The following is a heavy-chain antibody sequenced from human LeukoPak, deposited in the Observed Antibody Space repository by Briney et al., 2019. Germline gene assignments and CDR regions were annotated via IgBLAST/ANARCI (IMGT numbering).Heavy chain of an antibody. D-gene: IGHD3-9*01. CDR2: IAGDGTST. Sequence: GGSLRLSCAASGLIFRNYAMTWVRQAPGKGLEWVSTIAGDGTSTFYADSVKGRFTISGDSSKNTLYLQMNSLRAEDTAVYYCARLKIDGTHFDYWGQGTLVTVSS. J-gene: IGHJ4*02. CDR3: ARLKIDGTHFDY. CDR1: GLIFRNYA. V-gene: IGHV3-23*01.